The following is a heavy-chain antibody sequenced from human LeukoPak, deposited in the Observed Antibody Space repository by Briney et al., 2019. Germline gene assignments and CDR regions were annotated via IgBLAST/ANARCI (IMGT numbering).Heavy chain of an antibody. Sequence: ASVKVSCKASGGTFSSYAVSWVRQAPGQGLEWMGGIIPIFGTANYAQKFQGRVTITADESTSTAYMELSSLRSEDTAVCYCATSAAVSVYARRQYYFDYWGQGTLVTVSS. D-gene: IGHD2-8*01. CDR1: GGTFSSYA. J-gene: IGHJ4*02. CDR3: ATSAAVSVYARRQYYFDY. CDR2: IIPIFGTA. V-gene: IGHV1-69*13.